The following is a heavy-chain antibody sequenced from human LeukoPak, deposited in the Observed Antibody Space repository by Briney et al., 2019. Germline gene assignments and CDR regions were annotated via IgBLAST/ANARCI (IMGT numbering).Heavy chain of an antibody. J-gene: IGHJ4*02. D-gene: IGHD3-16*01. CDR3: GRAFPPLRTSSAGDL. V-gene: IGHV3-21*01. Sequence: GGSLRLSCAASGFTFSSYSMNWVRQAPGKGLEWVSSISYLSSHVYYGDSVKGRFSISRDNAKNSLYLQMNSLGAEDTAIYYCGRAFPPLRTSSAGDLWGQGILVTVSS. CDR2: ISYLSSHV. CDR1: GFTFSSYS.